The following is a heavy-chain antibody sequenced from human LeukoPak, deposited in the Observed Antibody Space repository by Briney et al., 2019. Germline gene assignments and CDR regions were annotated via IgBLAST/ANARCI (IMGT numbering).Heavy chain of an antibody. Sequence: GGSLRLSCAASGFTFSSYAMHWVRQAPGKGLERVAVISYDGSNKYYADSVKGRFTISRDNSKNTLYLQMNSLRAEDTPVYYCARGHSRYYFDYWGQGTLVTVSS. V-gene: IGHV3-30*14. CDR2: ISYDGSNK. CDR1: GFTFSSYA. CDR3: ARGHSRYYFDY. D-gene: IGHD4-11*01. J-gene: IGHJ4*02.